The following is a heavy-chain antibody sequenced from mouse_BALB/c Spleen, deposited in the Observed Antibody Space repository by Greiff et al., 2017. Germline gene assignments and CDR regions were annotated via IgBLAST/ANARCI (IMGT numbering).Heavy chain of an antibody. CDR2: IWSGGST. V-gene: IGHV2-2*02. D-gene: IGHD2-4*01. Sequence: QVQLKESGPGLVQPSQSLSITCTVSGFSLTSYGVHWVRQSPGKGLEWLEVIWSGGSTDYNAAFISRLSISKDNSKSQVFFKMNSLQANDTAIYYCARGGSMITLDYWGQGTTLTVSS. J-gene: IGHJ2*01. CDR1: GFSLTSYG. CDR3: ARGGSMITLDY.